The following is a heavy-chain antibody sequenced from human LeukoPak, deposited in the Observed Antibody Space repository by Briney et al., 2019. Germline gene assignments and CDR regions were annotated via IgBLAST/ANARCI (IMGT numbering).Heavy chain of an antibody. CDR3: ARAASGSYYYYYYYGMDV. V-gene: IGHV3-33*08. Sequence: GGSLRLSCAASGFTFSSYGLHWVRQAPGKGLEWVAVIWYDGSNKYYADSVKGRFTISRDNSKNTLYLQMNSLRAEDTAVYYCARAASGSYYYYYYYGMDVWGQGTTVTVSS. CDR2: IWYDGSNK. CDR1: GFTFSSYG. J-gene: IGHJ6*02. D-gene: IGHD3-10*01.